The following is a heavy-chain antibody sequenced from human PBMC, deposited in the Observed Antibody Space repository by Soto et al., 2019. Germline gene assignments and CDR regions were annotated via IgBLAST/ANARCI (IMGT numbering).Heavy chain of an antibody. CDR3: ARDTSSSSLPTYYYGMDV. V-gene: IGHV1-69*13. J-gene: IGHJ6*02. CDR2: IIPIFGTA. D-gene: IGHD6-6*01. Sequence: GASVKVSCKASGGTFSSYAISWVRQAPGQGLEWMGGIIPIFGTANYAQKFQGRVTITADESTSTAYMELSSLRSEDTAVYYCARDTSSSSLPTYYYGMDVWGQGTTVTVS. CDR1: GGTFSSYA.